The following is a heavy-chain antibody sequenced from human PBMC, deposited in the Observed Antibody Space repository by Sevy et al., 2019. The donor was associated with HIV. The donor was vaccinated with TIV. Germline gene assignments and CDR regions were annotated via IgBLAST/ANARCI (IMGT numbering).Heavy chain of an antibody. CDR3: ARDPTTVTTYYFDY. J-gene: IGHJ4*02. CDR2: ISYDGSNK. D-gene: IGHD4-17*01. Sequence: GGSLRLSCAASGFTFSSYAMHWVRQAPGRGLEWVAVISYDGSNKYYADSVKGRFTISRDNSKNTLYLQMNSLRAEDTAVYYCARDPTTVTTYYFDYWGQRTLVTVSS. V-gene: IGHV3-30-3*01. CDR1: GFTFSSYA.